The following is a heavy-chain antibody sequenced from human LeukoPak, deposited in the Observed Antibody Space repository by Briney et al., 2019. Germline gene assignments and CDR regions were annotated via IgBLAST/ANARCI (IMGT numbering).Heavy chain of an antibody. CDR1: GYTFTSYY. CDR3: ARTMEIVVVISPHDAFDI. D-gene: IGHD3-22*01. V-gene: IGHV1-46*01. CDR2: INPSGGST. Sequence: ASVKVSCKASGYTFTSYYMHWVRQAPGQGLEWMGIINPSGGSTSYAQKFQGRVTMTRDTSTSTVYMELRSLRSDDTAVYYCARTMEIVVVISPHDAFDIWGQGTMVTVSS. J-gene: IGHJ3*02.